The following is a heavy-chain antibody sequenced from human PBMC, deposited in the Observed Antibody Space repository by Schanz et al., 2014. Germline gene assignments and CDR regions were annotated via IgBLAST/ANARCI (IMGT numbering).Heavy chain of an antibody. CDR3: AKYGGELGVSFEY. CDR2: IKQDGSEK. Sequence: EVQLVESGGGLVQPGGSLRLSCAASGFTFSSYWMSWVRQAPGEGLEWVANIKQDGSEKHYVDSVKGRFTISRDNAKNSLYLQMNSLRPEDTAVYYCAKYGGELGVSFEYWGQGTLVTVSS. CDR1: GFTFSSYW. V-gene: IGHV3-7*01. D-gene: IGHD7-27*01. J-gene: IGHJ4*02.